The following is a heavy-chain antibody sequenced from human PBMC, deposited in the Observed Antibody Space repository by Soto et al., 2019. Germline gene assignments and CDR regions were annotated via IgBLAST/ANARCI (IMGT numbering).Heavy chain of an antibody. J-gene: IGHJ3*02. Sequence: QLQLQESGPGLVKPSETLSLTCTVSGGSISSSSYYWGWIRQPPGKGLEWIGSIYYSGSTYYNPSLKSRVTISVDTSKNQSSLKLSSVTAADTAVYYCAGIAAAGTLDDAFDIWGQGTMVTVSS. D-gene: IGHD6-13*01. CDR3: AGIAAAGTLDDAFDI. V-gene: IGHV4-39*01. CDR1: GGSISSSSYY. CDR2: IYYSGST.